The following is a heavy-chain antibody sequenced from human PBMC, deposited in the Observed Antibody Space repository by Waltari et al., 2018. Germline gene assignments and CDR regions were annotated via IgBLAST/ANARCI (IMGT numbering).Heavy chain of an antibody. CDR1: GTSLTRLS. D-gene: IGHD2-15*01. Sequence: QVQLVQSGAEVTKPRAPVKVSCKVSGTSLTRLSMHWVRRAPGKGLEWMGGFDPEDGETIYAQKFQGRVTMTEDTSTDTAYMELSSLRSEDTAVYYCATVPMGGLLHWFDPWGQGTLVTVSS. CDR2: FDPEDGET. CDR3: ATVPMGGLLHWFDP. V-gene: IGHV1-24*01. J-gene: IGHJ5*02.